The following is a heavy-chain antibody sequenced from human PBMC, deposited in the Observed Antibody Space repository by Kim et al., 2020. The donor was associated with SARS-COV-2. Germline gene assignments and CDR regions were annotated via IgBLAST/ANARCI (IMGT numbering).Heavy chain of an antibody. Sequence: GGSLRLSCAASGFTFDDYAMHWVRQAPGKGLEWVSGISWNSGSIGYADSVKGRFTISRDNAKNSLYLQMNSLRAEDTALYYCAKDVGNVGSGYDYYYYYGMDVWGQGTTVTVSS. J-gene: IGHJ6*02. CDR2: ISWNSGSI. CDR1: GFTFDDYA. V-gene: IGHV3-9*01. D-gene: IGHD5-12*01. CDR3: AKDVGNVGSGYDYYYYYGMDV.